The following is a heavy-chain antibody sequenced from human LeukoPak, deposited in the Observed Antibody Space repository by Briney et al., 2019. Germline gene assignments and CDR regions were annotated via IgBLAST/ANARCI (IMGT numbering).Heavy chain of an antibody. CDR3: ARDSGSYAVFDY. Sequence: QALGLTFAISGYIFSSYIAVWAWIRRSPARGLGWLGRTYYRTKWYNDYAVSVKSRITINPDTSKNQFSLQLNSVTPEDTAVYCCARDSGSYAVFDYWGQGTLVTVSS. D-gene: IGHD3-10*01. J-gene: IGHJ4*02. CDR2: TYYRTKWYN. V-gene: IGHV6-1*01. CDR1: GYIFSSYIAV.